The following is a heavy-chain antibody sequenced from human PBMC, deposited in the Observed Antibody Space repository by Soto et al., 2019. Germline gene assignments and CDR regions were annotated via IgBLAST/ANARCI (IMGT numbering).Heavy chain of an antibody. D-gene: IGHD4-17*01. CDR2: ISSSSSTI. J-gene: IGHJ4*02. V-gene: IGHV3-48*01. CDR3: ARDSREVPNDYGDSIRFDY. CDR1: GFTFSSYS. Sequence: GGSLRLSCAASGFTFSSYSMNWVRQAPGKGLEWVSYISSSSSTIYYADSVKGRFTISRDNAKNSLYLQMNSLRAEDTAVYYCARDSREVPNDYGDSIRFDYWGQGTLVTVSS.